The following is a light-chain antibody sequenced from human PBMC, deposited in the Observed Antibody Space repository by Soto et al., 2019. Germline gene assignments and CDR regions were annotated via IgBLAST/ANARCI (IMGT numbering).Light chain of an antibody. CDR2: KAS. V-gene: IGKV1-5*03. J-gene: IGKJ4*01. CDR1: QSISSW. Sequence: DIQMTQSPSTLSASVGDRVTITCRASQSISSWLAWYQQKPGRAPKLLIYKASNLQGGVPAKFSGSGSGTEFTLTISSLQPDDFATYYCQHYNSYPLTFGGGTKVDIK. CDR3: QHYNSYPLT.